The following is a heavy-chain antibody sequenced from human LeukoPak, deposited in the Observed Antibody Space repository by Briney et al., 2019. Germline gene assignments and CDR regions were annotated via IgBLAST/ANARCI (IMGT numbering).Heavy chain of an antibody. CDR3: ARGRGIVATISRYYYYYYMDV. V-gene: IGHV4-34*01. J-gene: IGHJ6*03. Sequence: SETLSLTCAVYGGSFIGYYGSWIRQPPGRGLEWIGEINHSGSTNYNPSLKSRVTISVDTSKNQFSLKLSSVTAADTAVYYCARGRGIVATISRYYYYYYMDVWGKGTTVTVSS. CDR2: INHSGST. CDR1: GGSFIGYY. D-gene: IGHD5-12*01.